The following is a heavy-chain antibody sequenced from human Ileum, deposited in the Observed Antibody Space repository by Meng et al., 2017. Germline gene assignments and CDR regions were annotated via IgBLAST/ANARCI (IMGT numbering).Heavy chain of an antibody. CDR1: GFTFTSYA. CDR3: ARGRGNDYGDYSLLYYFDY. CDR2: VNAGDGST. J-gene: IGHJ4*02. V-gene: IGHV1-3*01. D-gene: IGHD4-17*01. Sequence: QVQVVQSDDEVKKPWASVKVSCKASGFTFTSYAMHWVRQAPGQSLEWMGWVNAGDGSTKYSQSFQGRVTINRDTSATTAYMELSSLRSEDTAVYFCARGRGNDYGDYSLLYYFDYWGQGTLVTVSS.